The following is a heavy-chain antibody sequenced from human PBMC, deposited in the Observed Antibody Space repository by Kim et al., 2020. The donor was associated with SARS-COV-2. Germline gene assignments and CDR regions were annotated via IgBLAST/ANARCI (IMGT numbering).Heavy chain of an antibody. CDR1: GYTFTSYG. CDR3: ARDAGPYKYYYDSSGYPHFDY. CDR2: ISAYNGNT. Sequence: ASVKVSCKASGYTFTSYGISWVRQAPGQGLEWMGWISAYNGNTNYAQKLQGRVTMTTDTSTSTAYMELRSLRSDDTAVYYCARDAGPYKYYYDSSGYPHFDYWGQGTLVTVSS. V-gene: IGHV1-18*01. J-gene: IGHJ4*02. D-gene: IGHD3-22*01.